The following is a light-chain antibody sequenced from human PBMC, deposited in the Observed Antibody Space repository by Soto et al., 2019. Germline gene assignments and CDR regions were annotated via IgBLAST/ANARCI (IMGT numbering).Light chain of an antibody. CDR1: QSVSSSY. CDR3: QQYGSSLLFT. CDR2: GAS. Sequence: EIVLTQSPGTLALSPGETATLSCRASQSVSSSYLAWYQQKPGQAPRLLIYGASSRATGIPDRFSGSGSGTYVTLTISRLEPEDFAVYYCQQYGSSLLFTFGPGTKVDIK. V-gene: IGKV3-20*01. J-gene: IGKJ3*01.